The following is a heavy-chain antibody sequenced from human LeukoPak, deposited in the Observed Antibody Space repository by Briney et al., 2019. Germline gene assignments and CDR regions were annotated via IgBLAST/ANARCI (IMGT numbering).Heavy chain of an antibody. D-gene: IGHD2-15*01. J-gene: IGHJ5*02. CDR1: EDTLTELS. V-gene: IGHV1-24*01. CDR3: ATMGVVVATPLFRWYNCFDP. Sequence: ASVKVSCKVSEDTLTELSMHWVRQAPGKGLEWMGGFDPEDGETIYAQKFQGRVTMTEDTSTDTAYMELSSLRSEDTAVYYCATMGVVVATPLFRWYNCFDPWAREPWSPSPQ. CDR2: FDPEDGET.